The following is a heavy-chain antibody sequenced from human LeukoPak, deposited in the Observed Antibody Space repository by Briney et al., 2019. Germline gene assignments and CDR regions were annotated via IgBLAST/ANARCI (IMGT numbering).Heavy chain of an antibody. CDR1: GGSFSGYY. V-gene: IGHV4-34*01. CDR2: INHSGST. Sequence: SETLSLTCAVYGGSFSGYYWSWIRQPPGTGLEWIGEINHSGSTNYNPSLKSRVTISVDTSKNQFSLKLSSVTAADTAVYYCARQIIAAGKNYYGMDVWGQGTTVTVSS. D-gene: IGHD6-13*01. J-gene: IGHJ6*02. CDR3: ARQIIAAGKNYYGMDV.